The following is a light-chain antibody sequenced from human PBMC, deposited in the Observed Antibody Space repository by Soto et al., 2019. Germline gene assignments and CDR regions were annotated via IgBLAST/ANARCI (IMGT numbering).Light chain of an antibody. CDR1: QSVLYSSNNKNY. CDR2: WAS. V-gene: IGKV4-1*01. Sequence: DIVMTQSPDSLAVSLGERATINCKSSQSVLYSSNNKNYLAWYQQKPGQPPKLLLYWASTRESGVPDRFSASGSGTAFTLTISSLQAEDVAVYYCQQYYSTPQTFGQGTKVEIK. CDR3: QQYYSTPQT. J-gene: IGKJ1*01.